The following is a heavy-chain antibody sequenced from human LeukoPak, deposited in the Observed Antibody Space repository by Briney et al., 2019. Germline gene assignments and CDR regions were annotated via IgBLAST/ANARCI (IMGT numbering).Heavy chain of an antibody. CDR2: ISYDGSNK. J-gene: IGHJ4*02. CDR1: GFTFSSYG. CDR3: AKDYSYCSSTSCYNNFDY. Sequence: QAGRSLRLSCAASGFTFSSYGMHWVRQAPGKGLEWVAVISYDGSNKYYADSVKGRFTISRDNSKNTLYLQMNSLRAEDTAVYYCAKDYSYCSSTSCYNNFDYWGQGTLVTVSS. D-gene: IGHD2-2*02. V-gene: IGHV3-30*18.